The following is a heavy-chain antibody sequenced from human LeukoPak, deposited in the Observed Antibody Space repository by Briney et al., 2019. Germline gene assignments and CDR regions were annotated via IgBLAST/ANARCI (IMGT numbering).Heavy chain of an antibody. CDR2: IIPIFGTA. J-gene: IGHJ6*02. V-gene: IGHV1-69*13. CDR3: ARGLGFGENYYYGMDV. Sequence: GASVKVSCKASGGTFSTYAISWVRQAPGQGLEWMGGIIPIFGTANYAQTFQGRVTITADESTSTAYMELSSLRSEDTAVYYCARGLGFGENYYYGMDVWGQGTTVTVSS. CDR1: GGTFSTYA. D-gene: IGHD3-10*01.